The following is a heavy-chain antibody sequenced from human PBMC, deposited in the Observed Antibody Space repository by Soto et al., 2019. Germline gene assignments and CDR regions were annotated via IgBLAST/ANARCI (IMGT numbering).Heavy chain of an antibody. CDR2: IIPIFGTA. V-gene: IGHV1-69*01. CDR3: ASHPLSDAFAS. J-gene: IGHJ3*02. Sequence: SSVQPSCKASVGTFCSYAISWVRQAPGQGLEWMGGIIPIFGTANYAQKFQGRVTITADESTSTAYMELSSLRAEDTAGYDCASHPLSDAFASRGQGSTVTVS. CDR1: VGTFCSYA.